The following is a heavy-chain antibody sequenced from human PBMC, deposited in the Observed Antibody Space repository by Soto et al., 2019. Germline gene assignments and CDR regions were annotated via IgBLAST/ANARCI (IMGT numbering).Heavy chain of an antibody. CDR2: ISYDGSNK. CDR3: AKDWVPYSSGWDYYYYGMDV. J-gene: IGHJ6*02. Sequence: PGGSLRLSCAASGFTFSSYGMHWFRQAPGKGLEWVAVISYDGSNKYYADSVKGRFTISRDNSKNTLYLQMNSLRAEDTAVYYCAKDWVPYSSGWDYYYYGMDVWGQGTTVTVSS. V-gene: IGHV3-30*18. D-gene: IGHD6-19*01. CDR1: GFTFSSYG.